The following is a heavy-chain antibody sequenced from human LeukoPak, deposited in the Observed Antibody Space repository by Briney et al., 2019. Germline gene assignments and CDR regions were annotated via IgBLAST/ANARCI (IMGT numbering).Heavy chain of an antibody. V-gene: IGHV3-7*01. Sequence: GGSLRLSCAASGFTFTTYWMTWVRQAPGKGLEWVANINQDGSEKYFVDSVKGRFTISRDNAKNSLYLQMNSLRAEDTAVYYCATLLLVCEACHNDYWGQGTLVTVSS. CDR1: GFTFTTYW. CDR3: ATLLLVCEACHNDY. D-gene: IGHD3-10*01. CDR2: INQDGSEK. J-gene: IGHJ4*02.